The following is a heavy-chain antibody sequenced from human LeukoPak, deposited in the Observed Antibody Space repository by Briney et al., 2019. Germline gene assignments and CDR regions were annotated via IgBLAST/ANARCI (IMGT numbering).Heavy chain of an antibody. CDR3: TGGSDKVLSGEYYYYMDV. V-gene: IGHV3-7*01. CDR1: GFSFSSYW. D-gene: IGHD2/OR15-2a*01. CDR2: IDQDGSEK. J-gene: IGHJ6*03. Sequence: GGSLRLSCAASGFSFSSYWMSWVRQAPGKGLEWVANIDQDGSEKNYVDSVEGRFTISRDNAKNSLYLQMNSLRAEDTAVYYCTGGSDKVLSGEYYYYMDVWGTGTTVTVSS.